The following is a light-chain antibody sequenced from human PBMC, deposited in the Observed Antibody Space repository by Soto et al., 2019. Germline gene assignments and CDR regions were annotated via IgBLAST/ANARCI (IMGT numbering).Light chain of an antibody. CDR3: QQHSTGPVT. Sequence: EIVLTQSPATLSLSPGEGATLSCRASQRFSSYLAWYQQKPGQAPRLLIYDTSNRATGIPARFSGSGSGTYFPLNISSLEPEDFAVYYCQQHSTGPVTFGLGTKVEV. CDR2: DTS. J-gene: IGKJ1*01. CDR1: QRFSSY. V-gene: IGKV3-11*01.